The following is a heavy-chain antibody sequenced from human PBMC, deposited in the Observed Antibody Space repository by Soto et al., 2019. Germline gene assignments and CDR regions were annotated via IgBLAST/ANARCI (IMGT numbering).Heavy chain of an antibody. D-gene: IGHD2-2*01. CDR3: ARVPGSSPIYCSGSSCYGGKVFDY. CDR1: GGSFSGYY. CDR2: INHSGST. Sequence: PSETLSLTCAVYGGSFSGYYWSWIRQPPGKGLEWIGEINHSGSTNYNPSLKSRVTISVDTSKNQFSLKLSSVTAADTAVYYCARVPGSSPIYCSGSSCYGGKVFDYWGQGTLVTVSS. V-gene: IGHV4-34*01. J-gene: IGHJ4*02.